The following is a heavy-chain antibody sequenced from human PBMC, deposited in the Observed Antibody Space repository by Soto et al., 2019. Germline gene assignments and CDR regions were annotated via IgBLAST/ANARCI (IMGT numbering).Heavy chain of an antibody. CDR2: IYHSGST. CDR1: GGSISSGGYS. CDR3: ARVTEYGGNSCFDY. J-gene: IGHJ4*02. V-gene: IGHV4-30-2*01. Sequence: QLQLQESGSGLVKPSQTLSLTCAVSGGSISSGGYSWSWIRQPPGKGLEWIGYIYHSGSTYYNPSLKSRVTISVDRSKNQFSLKLSSVTAADTAVYYCARVTEYGGNSCFDYWGQGTLVTVSS. D-gene: IGHD2-21*02.